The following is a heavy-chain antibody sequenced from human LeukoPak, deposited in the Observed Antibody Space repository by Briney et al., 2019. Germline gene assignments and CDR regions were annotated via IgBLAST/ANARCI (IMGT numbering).Heavy chain of an antibody. CDR1: GYTFTSYG. D-gene: IGHD6-19*01. V-gene: IGHV1-18*01. CDR2: ISAYNGNT. CDR3: ARDYRLVRQWLVRPAWDWFDP. Sequence: ASVKVPCKASGYTFTSYGISWLRQAPGQGLEWMGWISAYNGNTNYPQKLQGRVTMTTDTSTSTAYMELRSLRSDDTAVYYCARDYRLVRQWLVRPAWDWFDPWGQGTLVTVSS. J-gene: IGHJ5*02.